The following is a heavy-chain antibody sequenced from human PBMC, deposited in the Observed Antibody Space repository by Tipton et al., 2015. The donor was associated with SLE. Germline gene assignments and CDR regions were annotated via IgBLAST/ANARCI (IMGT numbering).Heavy chain of an antibody. J-gene: IGHJ1*01. CDR2: IYYSGNT. CDR1: GDSTSVHY. V-gene: IGHV4-59*11. CDR3: ARSAEYSQD. Sequence: LRLSCTVSGDSTSVHYWSWIRQSPGKGLEWIGYIYYSGNTNYNPSLKSRVRMSVDTSKNQISLKLNSVIAADTAVYYCARSAEYSQDWGQGTLVTVSS.